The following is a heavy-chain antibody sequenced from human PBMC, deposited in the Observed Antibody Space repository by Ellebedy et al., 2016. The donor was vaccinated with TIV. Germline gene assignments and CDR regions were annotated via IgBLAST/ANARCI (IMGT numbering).Heavy chain of an antibody. Sequence: SLKISXAASGLISSTKYMSWVRQHPGKGLEWVSGITWNSNTIGYADSVKGRFTISRDNAKNSLYLQMDSLRPEDTALYYCAKSTDVLTGYRSSADSWGQGTLVTVSS. CDR1: GLISSTKY. CDR2: ITWNSNTI. V-gene: IGHV3-9*02. J-gene: IGHJ4*02. D-gene: IGHD3-9*01. CDR3: AKSTDVLTGYRSSADS.